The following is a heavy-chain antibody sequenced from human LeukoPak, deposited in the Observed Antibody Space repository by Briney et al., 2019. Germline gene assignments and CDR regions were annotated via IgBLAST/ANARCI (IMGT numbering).Heavy chain of an antibody. CDR2: ISSSSSYI. V-gene: IGHV3-21*01. Sequence: GGSLRLSCAASGLTFSSYSMNWVRQAPGKGLEWGSSISSSSSYIYYADSVKGRFTISRDNAKNSLYLQMNRLRAEDTAVYYCARDSSSDFDYWGQGTLVTVSS. CDR1: GLTFSSYS. J-gene: IGHJ4*02. D-gene: IGHD3-22*01. CDR3: ARDSSSDFDY.